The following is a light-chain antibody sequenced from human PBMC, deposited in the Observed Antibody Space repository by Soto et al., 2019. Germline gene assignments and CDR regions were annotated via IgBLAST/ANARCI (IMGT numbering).Light chain of an antibody. CDR1: RSLLSSSNNKNF. Sequence: DIVMTQSPDSLALSLGERATINCKSSRSLLSSSNNKNFLAWYQQKPGLPPRLLIYWASTRESGVPDRFSGSGSGTSFTLTIGSLQAEDVAVYYCQQYYSSPFSFGPGTKVDIK. CDR3: QQYYSSPFS. V-gene: IGKV4-1*01. J-gene: IGKJ3*01. CDR2: WAS.